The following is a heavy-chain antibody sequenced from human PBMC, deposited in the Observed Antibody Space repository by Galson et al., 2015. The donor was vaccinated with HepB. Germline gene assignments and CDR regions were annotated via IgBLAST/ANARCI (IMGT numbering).Heavy chain of an antibody. CDR2: INSDGSST. D-gene: IGHD6-6*01. CDR1: GFTFSSYW. CDR3: ASTSSIAARSFGY. V-gene: IGHV3-74*01. Sequence: SLRLSCAASGFTFSSYWMHWVRQAPGKGLVWVSRINSDGSSTSYADSVKGRFTISRDNAKNTLYLQMNSLRAEGTAVYYCASTSSIAARSFGYWGQGTLVTVSS. J-gene: IGHJ4*02.